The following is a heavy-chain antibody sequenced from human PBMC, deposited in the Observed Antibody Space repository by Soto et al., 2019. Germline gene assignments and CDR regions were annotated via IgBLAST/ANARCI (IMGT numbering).Heavy chain of an antibody. J-gene: IGHJ4*02. V-gene: IGHV3-23*01. CDR3: ARDGPFQHNPDY. D-gene: IGHD1-20*01. Sequence: PGGSLRLSCAASGSTFTTYAMTWVRQAPGKGLEWVSSVAANGGRTYYADSVEGRFTISRDNSKNTVYLQMNSLRAEDTAVYYCARDGPFQHNPDYWGQGTLVTVSS. CDR1: GSTFTTYA. CDR2: VAANGGRT.